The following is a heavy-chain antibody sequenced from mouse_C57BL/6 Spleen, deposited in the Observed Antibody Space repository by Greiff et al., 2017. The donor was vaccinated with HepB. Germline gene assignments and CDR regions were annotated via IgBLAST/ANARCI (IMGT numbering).Heavy chain of an antibody. CDR2: IHPNSGST. CDR1: GYTFTSYG. J-gene: IGHJ2*01. Sequence: QVQLQQSGAELARPGASVKLSCKASGYTFTSYGISWVKQRTGQGLEWIGMIHPNSGSTNYNEKFKSKATLTVDKSSSTAYMQLSSLTSEDSAVYYCARDYDGYYFDYWGQGTTLTVSS. D-gene: IGHD2-3*01. V-gene: IGHV1-64*01. CDR3: ARDYDGYYFDY.